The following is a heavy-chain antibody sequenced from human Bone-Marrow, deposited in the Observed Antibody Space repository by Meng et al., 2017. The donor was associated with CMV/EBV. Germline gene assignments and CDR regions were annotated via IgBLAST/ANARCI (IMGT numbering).Heavy chain of an antibody. CDR1: GFSLSTSGVG. J-gene: IGHJ5*02. CDR2: IYWNDDK. Sequence: SGPTLVKPTQTLTLTCTFSGFSLSTSGVGVGWIRQPPGKALEWLALIYWNDDKRYSPSLKSRLTITKDTSKNQVVLTVTNMDPVDTATYYFAHYCSSTSCFDWFDPWGQGTLVTVSS. V-gene: IGHV2-5*01. D-gene: IGHD2-2*01. CDR3: AHYCSSTSCFDWFDP.